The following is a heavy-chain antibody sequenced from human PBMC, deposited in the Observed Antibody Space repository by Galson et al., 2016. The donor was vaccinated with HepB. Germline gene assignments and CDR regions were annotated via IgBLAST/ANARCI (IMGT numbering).Heavy chain of an antibody. Sequence: SLRLSCAASGFTFSRNGMHWVRQAPGKGLEWVAVIWYDGSNKYHADSVKGRFTISQDNSKNTLYLQMNSLRAEDTAVYYCASEAPILAPTLDYWGQGTLVTVSS. D-gene: IGHD2/OR15-2a*01. J-gene: IGHJ4*02. CDR3: ASEAPILAPTLDY. CDR1: GFTFSRNG. V-gene: IGHV3-33*01. CDR2: IWYDGSNK.